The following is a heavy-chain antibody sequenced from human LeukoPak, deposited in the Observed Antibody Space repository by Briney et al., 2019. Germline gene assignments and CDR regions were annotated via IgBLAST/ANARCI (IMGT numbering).Heavy chain of an antibody. V-gene: IGHV1-18*01. CDR3: ARPFTMVEPLDGMDV. J-gene: IGHJ6*02. CDR1: GYTFTSYG. CDR2: LSVYNGNT. Sequence: ASAKVSCKASGYTFTSYGISWVRPVPGHGPEWPGCLSVYNGNTNYAQKRRGRVTMTTDTSTSTAYMELRSLRSDDTAVYYCARPFTMVEPLDGMDVWGQGTTVIVSS. D-gene: IGHD3-10*01.